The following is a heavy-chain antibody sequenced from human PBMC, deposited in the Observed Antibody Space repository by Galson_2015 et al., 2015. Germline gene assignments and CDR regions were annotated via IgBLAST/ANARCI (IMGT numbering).Heavy chain of an antibody. J-gene: IGHJ6*02. D-gene: IGHD2-2*01. CDR2: IYYSGST. Sequence: TLSLTCTVSGGSISSGGYYWSWIRQHPGKGLEWIGYIYYSGSTYYNPSLKSRVTISVDTSKNQFSLKLSSVTAADTAVYYCARGVVVPAARDYYYGMDVWGQGTTVTVSS. CDR3: ARGVVVPAARDYYYGMDV. CDR1: GGSISSGGYY. V-gene: IGHV4-31*03.